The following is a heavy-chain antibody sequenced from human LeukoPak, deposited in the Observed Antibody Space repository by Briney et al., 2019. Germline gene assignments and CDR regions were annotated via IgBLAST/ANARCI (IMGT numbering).Heavy chain of an antibody. CDR1: GYTFTGYY. V-gene: IGHV1-2*02. CDR3: ARGLGNSGYYVIDY. CDR2: INPNSGGT. J-gene: IGHJ4*02. Sequence: SVKVSCKASGYTFTGYYMHWVRQAPGQGLEWMGWINPNSGGTNYAQKFQGRVTMTRDTSISTAYMELSGMRSDDTAVYYCARGLGNSGYYVIDYWGQGTLVIVSS. D-gene: IGHD5-12*01.